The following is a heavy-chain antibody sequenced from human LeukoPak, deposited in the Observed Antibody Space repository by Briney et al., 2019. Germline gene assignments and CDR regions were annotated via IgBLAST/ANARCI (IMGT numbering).Heavy chain of an antibody. V-gene: IGHV3-23*01. Sequence: GGSLRLSCATSGFPFETNAMSWVRQAPGKGLEWVATIGNTETFYADSVTGRFTISRDNSKNTVNLQMNRMRVEDTAIYYCAKDWIQFNRVFDCFDSWGQGTLVTVSS. J-gene: IGHJ4*02. CDR3: AKDWIQFNRVFDCFDS. CDR2: IGNTET. D-gene: IGHD5-18*01. CDR1: GFPFETNA.